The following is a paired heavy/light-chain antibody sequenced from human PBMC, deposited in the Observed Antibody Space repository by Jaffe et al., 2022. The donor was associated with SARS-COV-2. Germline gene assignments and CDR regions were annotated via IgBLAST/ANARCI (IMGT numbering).Light chain of an antibody. V-gene: IGLV3-10*01. CDR3: YSTDSSGNHGV. J-gene: IGLJ2*01. Sequence: SYELTQPPSVSVSPGQTARITCSGDALPKKYAYWYQQKSGQAPVLVIYEDSKRPSGIPERFSGSSSGTMATLTISGAQVEDEADYYCYSTDSSGNHGVFGGGTKLTVL. CDR2: EDS. CDR1: ALPKKY.
Heavy chain of an antibody. CDR3: ARTKANPIGAAAGMMDV. CDR2: ISYDGSNK. Sequence: QVQLVESGGGVVQPGRSLRLSCAASGFTFSSYAMHWVRQAPGKGLEWVAVISYDGSNKYYADSVKGRFTISRDNSKNTLYLQMNSLRAEDTAVYYCARTKANPIGAAAGMMDVWGQGTTVTVSS. V-gene: IGHV3-30-3*01. J-gene: IGHJ6*02. D-gene: IGHD6-13*01. CDR1: GFTFSSYA.